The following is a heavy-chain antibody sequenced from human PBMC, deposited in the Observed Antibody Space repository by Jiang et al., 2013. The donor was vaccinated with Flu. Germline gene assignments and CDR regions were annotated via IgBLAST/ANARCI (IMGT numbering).Heavy chain of an antibody. Sequence: ASGFTFSSYGMHWVRQAPGKGLEWVAVIWYDGSNKYYADSVKGRFTISRDNSKNTLYLQMNSLRAEDTAVYYCARDALIRPDLVLYYEGGGWFDPWGQGTLVTVSS. CDR2: IWYDGSNK. D-gene: IGHD2-8*01. CDR3: ARDALIRPDLVLYYEGGGWFDP. V-gene: IGHV3-33*01. J-gene: IGHJ5*02. CDR1: GFTFSSYG.